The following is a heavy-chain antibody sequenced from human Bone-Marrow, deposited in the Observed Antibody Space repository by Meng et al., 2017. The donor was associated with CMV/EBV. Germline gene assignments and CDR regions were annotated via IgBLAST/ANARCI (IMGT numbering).Heavy chain of an antibody. Sequence: ASVKVSCKASGYTFTSYDINWVRQATGQGLEWMGWMNPNSGNTGYAQKFQGRVTITRNTSINTAYMELSSLRSEDTAVYYCARGGPTYYDFWSGYYRGGWFDPWVQGTLVTVSS. J-gene: IGHJ5*02. CDR3: ARGGPTYYDFWSGYYRGGWFDP. CDR1: GYTFTSYD. V-gene: IGHV1-8*01. CDR2: MNPNSGNT. D-gene: IGHD3-3*01.